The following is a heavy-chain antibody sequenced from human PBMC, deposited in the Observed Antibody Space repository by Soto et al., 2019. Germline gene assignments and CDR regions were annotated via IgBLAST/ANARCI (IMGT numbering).Heavy chain of an antibody. D-gene: IGHD6-13*01. CDR1: GGSFSGYY. V-gene: IGHV4-34*01. CDR2: INHSGST. Sequence: PSETLSLTCAVYGGSFSGYYWSWIRQPPGKGLEWIGEINHSGSTNYNPSLKSRVTISVDTSKNQFSLKLSSVTAADTAVYYCARGPVIAAAGTDYYYMDVWGKGTTVTVSS. CDR3: ARGPVIAAAGTDYYYMDV. J-gene: IGHJ6*03.